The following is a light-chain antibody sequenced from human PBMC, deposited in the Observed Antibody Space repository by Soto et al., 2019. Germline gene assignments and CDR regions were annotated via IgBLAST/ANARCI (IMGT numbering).Light chain of an antibody. Sequence: QSVLTQPPSGSGSPGQSVTISCTGTSSDVADYQYVSWYQQHPGKAPKLMIYEVNKRPSGIPDRFSGSKSGSTASLTVSGLQPEDEADYYCSSYAGSSTYVFGTGTKLTVL. CDR2: EVN. CDR1: SSDVADYQY. CDR3: SSYAGSSTYV. J-gene: IGLJ1*01. V-gene: IGLV2-8*01.